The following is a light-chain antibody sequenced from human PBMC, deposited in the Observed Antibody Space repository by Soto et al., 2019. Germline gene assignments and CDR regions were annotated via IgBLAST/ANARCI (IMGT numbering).Light chain of an antibody. Sequence: EMVLTQSPATLSSSPGERATLSCRASQSIDTYLAWYQQKPGQAPRLLIYDASDRATGIPARFSGSGSGTAFTLTISGLEPEDFALYYCQQRYNWPLTFGGGTTVDSK. J-gene: IGKJ4*01. CDR3: QQRYNWPLT. CDR2: DAS. CDR1: QSIDTY. V-gene: IGKV3-11*01.